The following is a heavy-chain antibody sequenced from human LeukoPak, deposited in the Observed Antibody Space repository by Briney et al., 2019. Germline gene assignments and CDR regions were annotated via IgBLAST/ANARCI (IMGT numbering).Heavy chain of an antibody. CDR2: ISSSGSTV. V-gene: IGHV3-48*03. Sequence: GGSLRLSCAASGFTFSSYEMDWGRQAPGKGLEWGSYISSSGSTVSYADSVKGRFTISRDNAKNSLYLQMNSLRAEDTAVYYCAELGITMIGGVWGKGTTVTISS. J-gene: IGHJ6*04. CDR1: GFTFSSYE. CDR3: AELGITMIGGV. D-gene: IGHD3-10*02.